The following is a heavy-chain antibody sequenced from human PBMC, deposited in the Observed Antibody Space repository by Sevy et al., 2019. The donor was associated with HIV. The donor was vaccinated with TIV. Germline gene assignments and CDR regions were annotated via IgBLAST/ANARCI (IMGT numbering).Heavy chain of an antibody. CDR1: GFTFSSYA. J-gene: IGHJ2*01. CDR2: ISGSGGST. V-gene: IGHV3-23*01. D-gene: IGHD3-22*01. CDR3: ANPTYYYYDSSGYYPEYL. Sequence: GGSLRLSCAASGFTFSSYAMSWVRQAPGKGLEWVSAISGSGGSTYYADSVKGRFTISRDNSKNTLYLQMNSLRAEDTAVYYCANPTYYYYDSSGYYPEYLWGRGTLVTVSS.